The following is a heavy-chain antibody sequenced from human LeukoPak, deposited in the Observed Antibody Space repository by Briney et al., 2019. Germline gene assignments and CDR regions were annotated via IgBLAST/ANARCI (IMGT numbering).Heavy chain of an antibody. CDR2: IYYSGST. Sequence: PGGSLRLSCTASGFTLGDYAMSWVRQPPGKGLEWIGTIYYSGSTYYNPSLRSRVTISVDTSKNHFSLKLTSVTAADTAVYYCARPVPSRLGWFDPWGQGALVTVSS. CDR3: ARPVPSRLGWFDP. D-gene: IGHD1-1*01. J-gene: IGHJ5*02. V-gene: IGHV4-39*02. CDR1: GFTLGDYA.